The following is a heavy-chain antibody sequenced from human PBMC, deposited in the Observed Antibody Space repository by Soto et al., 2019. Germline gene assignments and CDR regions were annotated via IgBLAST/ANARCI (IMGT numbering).Heavy chain of an antibody. J-gene: IGHJ4*02. D-gene: IGHD5-12*01. Sequence: PGGSLRLSCAASGLTFSSYAMHWVRQAPGKGLEWVAVISYDGSNKYYADSVKGRFTISRDNSKNTLYLQMNSLRAEDTAVYYCARGDGYSGYAAGFWGQGTLVNVSS. CDR3: ARGDGYSGYAAGF. V-gene: IGHV3-30-3*01. CDR2: ISYDGSNK. CDR1: GLTFSSYA.